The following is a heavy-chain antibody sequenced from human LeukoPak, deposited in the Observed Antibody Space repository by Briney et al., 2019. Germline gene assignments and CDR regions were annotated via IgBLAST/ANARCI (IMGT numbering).Heavy chain of an antibody. J-gene: IGHJ6*03. CDR2: IKQDGSEK. CDR1: GFTFSSYW. D-gene: IGHD5-24*01. Sequence: GGSLRLSCAASGFTFSSYWMSWVRQAPGKGLEWVANIKQDGSEKYYVDSVKGRFTISRDNAKNSLYLQMNSLRAEDTAVYYCARTRQLNYYYYMDVWGKGTTVTISS. CDR3: ARTRQLNYYYYMDV. V-gene: IGHV3-7*01.